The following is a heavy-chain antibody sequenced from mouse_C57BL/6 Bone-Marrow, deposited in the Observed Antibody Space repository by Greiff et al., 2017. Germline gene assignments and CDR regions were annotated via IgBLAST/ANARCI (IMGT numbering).Heavy chain of an antibody. CDR3: ARDWYYLDY. CDR1: GYAFTTYW. V-gene: IGHV1-80*01. D-gene: IGHD4-1*01. J-gene: IGHJ2*01. Sequence: VQLQQSGAELVKPGASVKISCKVSGYAFTTYWMNWVKQRPGKGLEWIGQIYPGDGDTNYNGKFKGKATLTADKSSSTAYIQLSRLTSEDYAVYFCARDWYYLDYWGQGTTLTVSS. CDR2: IYPGDGDT.